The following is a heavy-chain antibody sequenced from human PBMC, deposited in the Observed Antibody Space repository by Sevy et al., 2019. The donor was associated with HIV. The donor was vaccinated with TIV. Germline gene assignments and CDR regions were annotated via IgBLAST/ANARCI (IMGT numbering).Heavy chain of an antibody. Sequence: GGSLRLSCVASGFTFSNFAMSWVRQAPGKGLEWVSHISGSGGGTYYGDSVKGRFTISRDNSKNTLYLRMNSLRAEDTAIYYCAKDADFYGSYFDYWGQGTLVTVSS. CDR2: ISGSGGGT. CDR1: GFTFSNFA. D-gene: IGHD3-10*01. CDR3: AKDADFYGSYFDY. V-gene: IGHV3-23*01. J-gene: IGHJ4*02.